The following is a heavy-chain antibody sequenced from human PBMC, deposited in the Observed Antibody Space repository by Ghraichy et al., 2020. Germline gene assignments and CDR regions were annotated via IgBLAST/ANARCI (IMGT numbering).Heavy chain of an antibody. J-gene: IGHJ4*02. V-gene: IGHV3-33*01. CDR1: GFTFSSYG. CDR2: IWYDGSNK. CDR3: ARESSTSCCPFDY. Sequence: GGSLRLSCAASGFTFSSYGMHWVRQAPGKGLEWVAVIWYDGSNKYYADSVKGRFTISRDNSKNTLYLQMNSLRAEDTAVYYCARESSTSCCPFDYWGQGTLVTVSS. D-gene: IGHD2-2*01.